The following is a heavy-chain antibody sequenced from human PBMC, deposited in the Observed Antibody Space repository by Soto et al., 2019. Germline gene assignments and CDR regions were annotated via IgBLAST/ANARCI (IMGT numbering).Heavy chain of an antibody. CDR3: ARGLSGTGFDY. CDR1: GDSVSSNSAA. D-gene: IGHD6-13*01. J-gene: IGHJ4*02. Sequence: SQTLSLTCVISGDSVSSNSAASNWIRQSPSRGLEWLGRTYYRSKWYNDYAVSVKSRIIIKPDTSKNQFSRQLNSVTPEYTAVYCCARGLSGTGFDYWGQGTLVTVSS. CDR2: TYYRSKWYN. V-gene: IGHV6-1*01.